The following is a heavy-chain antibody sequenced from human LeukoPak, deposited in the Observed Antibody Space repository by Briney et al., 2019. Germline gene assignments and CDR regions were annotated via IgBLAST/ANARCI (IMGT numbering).Heavy chain of an antibody. CDR1: RFTLSIYC. D-gene: IGHD6-6*01. J-gene: IGHJ4*02. Sequence: GGSLRPSSAPSRFTLSIYCMSWVRQAPGKRLEWVANINQDGSEKYYVDSVKGRFIISRDNARNSLFLQMNILTAEDTAIYYCVREGAYSTSSPAGYWGQGTLVSVSS. V-gene: IGHV3-7*01. CDR3: VREGAYSTSSPAGY. CDR2: INQDGSEK.